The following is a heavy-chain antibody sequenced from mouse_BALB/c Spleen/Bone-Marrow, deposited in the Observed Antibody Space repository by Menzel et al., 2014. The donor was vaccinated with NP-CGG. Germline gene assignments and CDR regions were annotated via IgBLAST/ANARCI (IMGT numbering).Heavy chain of an antibody. CDR2: INPYNDGT. D-gene: IGHD2-2*01. V-gene: IGHV1-14*01. CDR1: GYTFTSYV. J-gene: IGHJ1*01. Sequence: VQLQQPGPELVKPGASVKMSCKASGYTFTSYVMHWVKRKPGQGLEWIGYINPYNDGTKYNEKFKGKATLTSDKSSSTAYMELSSLTSEDSAVYYCARREDGYGTFYWYFDVWGAGTTVTVSS. CDR3: ARREDGYGTFYWYFDV.